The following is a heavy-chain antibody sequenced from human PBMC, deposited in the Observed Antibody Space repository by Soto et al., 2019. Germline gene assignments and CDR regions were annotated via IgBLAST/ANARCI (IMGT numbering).Heavy chain of an antibody. Sequence: PGGSLKISCNGSGYNFANYWIGWVGQMPWKGLEWMGMIFPGDSDTKNSPSLQGQITMSVDKSDSSAYLQWRSLKASDTAMYYCAAGYTTGPDAFDIWGQGTMVTVSS. D-gene: IGHD6-13*01. V-gene: IGHV5-51*01. CDR2: IFPGDSDT. CDR1: GYNFANYW. CDR3: AAGYTTGPDAFDI. J-gene: IGHJ3*02.